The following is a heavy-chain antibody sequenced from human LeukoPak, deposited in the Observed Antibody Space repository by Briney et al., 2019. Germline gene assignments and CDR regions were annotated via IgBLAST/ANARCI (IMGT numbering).Heavy chain of an antibody. Sequence: TPSETLSLTCTVSGGSISGYYWSWIRQPPGKGLEWIGYIYYKGSTNYNPSLKSRVTMSVDTSKNQFSLKLSSVTAADTAVYYCARISYDYVWGSYRLDYWGQGTLVTVSS. CDR3: ARISYDYVWGSYRLDY. V-gene: IGHV4-59*01. CDR2: IYYKGST. D-gene: IGHD3-16*02. CDR1: GGSISGYY. J-gene: IGHJ4*02.